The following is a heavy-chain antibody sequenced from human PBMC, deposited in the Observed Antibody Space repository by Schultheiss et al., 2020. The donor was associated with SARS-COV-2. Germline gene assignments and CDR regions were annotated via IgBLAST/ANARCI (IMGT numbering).Heavy chain of an antibody. CDR3: AGMGATRQFDY. CDR2: IYYSGST. V-gene: IGHV4-61*08. Sequence: SETLSLTCTVSGGSISSGGYYWSWIRQPPGKGLEWIGYIYYSGSTNYNPSLKSRVTISIETSKNQFSLKLSSVTAADTAVYYCAGMGATRQFDYWGQGTLATV. CDR1: GGSISSGGYY. J-gene: IGHJ4*02. D-gene: IGHD1-26*01.